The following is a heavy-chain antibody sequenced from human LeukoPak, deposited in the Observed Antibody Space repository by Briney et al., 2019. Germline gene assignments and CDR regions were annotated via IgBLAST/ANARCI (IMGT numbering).Heavy chain of an antibody. CDR3: AKAGPYYYDSSGSIDY. J-gene: IGHJ4*02. CDR2: LRYDGSNK. D-gene: IGHD3-22*01. Sequence: GGSLRLSYAASGFNFSSYVMQWVRQATGKGLQWVAFLRYDGSNKYYADSVKGRFTISRDNSKNTLYLQMNSLRAEDTAVYYCAKAGPYYYDSSGSIDYWGQGTLVTVSS. V-gene: IGHV3-30*02. CDR1: GFNFSSYV.